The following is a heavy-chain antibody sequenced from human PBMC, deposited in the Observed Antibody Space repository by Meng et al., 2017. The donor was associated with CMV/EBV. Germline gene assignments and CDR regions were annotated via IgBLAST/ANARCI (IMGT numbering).Heavy chain of an antibody. CDR3: AKEAHLYDFWTRDAFDI. Sequence: GSLKISCAASGFTFSSYGMHWVRQAPGKGLEWVAVIWYDGSNKYYADSVKGRFTISRDNSKNTLYLQMNSLRAEDTAVYYCAKEAHLYDFWTRDAFDIWGQGTMVTVSS. CDR2: IWYDGSNK. J-gene: IGHJ3*02. V-gene: IGHV3-33*06. CDR1: GFTFSSYG. D-gene: IGHD3-3*01.